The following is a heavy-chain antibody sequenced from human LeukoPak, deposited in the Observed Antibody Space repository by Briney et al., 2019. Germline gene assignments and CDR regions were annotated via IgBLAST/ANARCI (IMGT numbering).Heavy chain of an antibody. J-gene: IGHJ3*01. Sequence: GGSLRLSCAVSGFTFSGFWMSWSRQAPGKGLEWVASINSDGSEGYYADVVKGRFTISRDNAKNSLYLQINGPRAEDTAVYYCARSSYSSSSSVWGQGTMVTVSS. CDR2: INSDGSEG. D-gene: IGHD6-6*01. CDR3: ARSSYSSSSSV. V-gene: IGHV3-7*03. CDR1: GFTFSGFW.